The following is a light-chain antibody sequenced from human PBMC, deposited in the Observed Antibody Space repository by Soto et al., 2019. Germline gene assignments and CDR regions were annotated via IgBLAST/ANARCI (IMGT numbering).Light chain of an antibody. Sequence: EIVLTQSPATLSLSPGEGATLSCRASQSVSSYVAWFQQKPGQAPRLLIYDATNRATGIPARFSGSGSGTDFTLTISSLEFEDFAVYYCQQRLNWPLTLGGGTKVDIK. J-gene: IGKJ4*01. CDR3: QQRLNWPLT. V-gene: IGKV3-11*01. CDR2: DAT. CDR1: QSVSSY.